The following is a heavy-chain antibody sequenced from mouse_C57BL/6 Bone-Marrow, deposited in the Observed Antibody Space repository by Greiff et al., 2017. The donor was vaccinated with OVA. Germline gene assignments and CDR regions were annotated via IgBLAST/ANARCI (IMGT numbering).Heavy chain of an antibody. J-gene: IGHJ2*01. CDR1: GYAFSSSW. Sequence: VQLQESGPELVKPGASVKISCKASGYAFSSSWMNWVKQRPGKGLEWIGRIYPGDGDTNYNGKFKGKATLTADKSSSTAYMQLSSLTSEDSAVYFCARFRWLLPYFDYWGQGTTLTVSS. CDR2: IYPGDGDT. CDR3: ARFRWLLPYFDY. V-gene: IGHV1-82*01. D-gene: IGHD2-3*01.